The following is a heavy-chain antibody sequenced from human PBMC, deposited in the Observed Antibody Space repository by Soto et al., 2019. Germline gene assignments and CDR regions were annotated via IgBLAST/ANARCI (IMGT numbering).Heavy chain of an antibody. CDR3: AIGSWSAKVFDI. CDR2: IIPMFDIA. V-gene: IGHV1-69*02. J-gene: IGHJ3*02. Sequence: QVQLVQSGVEVKKPGSSVKVSCKASGGSFRTYTIFWVRQAPGQGLEWMGRIIPMFDIANYAQKFQVRVTINADKSTGTVYMEMISLTSDDTAIYFCAIGSWSAKVFDICGQGTLVTVTS. D-gene: IGHD6-13*01. CDR1: GGSFRTYT.